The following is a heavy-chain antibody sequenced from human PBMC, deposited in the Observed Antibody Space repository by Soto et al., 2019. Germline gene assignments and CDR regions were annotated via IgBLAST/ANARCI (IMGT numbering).Heavy chain of an antibody. Sequence: QVQLVQSGAEVKKPGASVKVSCKASGYTFNNHGINWVRQAPGQGLEWMGWISANGINTHYAQNLQGRVTMTTDTSTSTAYMELRSLRSDDSAVYYCARGRGYYFDCWGQGTLVTVSS. D-gene: IGHD1-26*01. CDR2: ISANGINT. V-gene: IGHV1-18*01. CDR3: ARGRGYYFDC. CDR1: GYTFNNHG. J-gene: IGHJ4*02.